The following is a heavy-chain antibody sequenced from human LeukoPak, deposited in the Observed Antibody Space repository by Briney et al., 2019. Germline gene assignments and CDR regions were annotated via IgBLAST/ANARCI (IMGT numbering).Heavy chain of an antibody. V-gene: IGHV3-23*01. Sequence: GGSLRLSCAASGFTFSGYAMSWVRQAPGKGLEWVSAISGSGGSTYYADSVKGRFIISRDNSKNTLYLQMNSLRAEDTAVYYCAILTLGELSSYDYWGQGTLVTVSS. CDR1: GFTFSGYA. CDR3: AILTLGELSSYDY. J-gene: IGHJ4*02. CDR2: ISGSGGST. D-gene: IGHD3-16*02.